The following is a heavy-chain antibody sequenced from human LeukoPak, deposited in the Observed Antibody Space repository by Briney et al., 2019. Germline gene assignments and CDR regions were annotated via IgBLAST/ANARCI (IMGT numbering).Heavy chain of an antibody. Sequence: NLGESLKISCQGSGYSFSHHWIAWVRKMPGKGLEWMAMMYPGDSDTRYSPSFQGQVTISVDKSISTAYLQWNSLKASDTGMYYCARRDTSGSLFWFDPWGQGTLVTVSS. V-gene: IGHV5-51*01. D-gene: IGHD3-10*01. CDR2: MYPGDSDT. J-gene: IGHJ5*02. CDR3: ARRDTSGSLFWFDP. CDR1: GYSFSHHW.